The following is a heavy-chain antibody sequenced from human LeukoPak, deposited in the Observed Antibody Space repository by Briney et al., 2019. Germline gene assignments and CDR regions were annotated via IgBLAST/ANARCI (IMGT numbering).Heavy chain of an antibody. J-gene: IGHJ4*02. CDR1: GGSISSGGYY. V-gene: IGHV4-31*03. Sequence: SETLSLTCTVSGGSISSGGYYWSWIRQHPGKGLEWIGYIYYSGSTYYNPSLKSRVTISVDTSKNQFSLKLSSVTAADTAVYYCARDMDPDYGGYFDYWGQGTLVTVSS. D-gene: IGHD4-23*01. CDR3: ARDMDPDYGGYFDY. CDR2: IYYSGST.